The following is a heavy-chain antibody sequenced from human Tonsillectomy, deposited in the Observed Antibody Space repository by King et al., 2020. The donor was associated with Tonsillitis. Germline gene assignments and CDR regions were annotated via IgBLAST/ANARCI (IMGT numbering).Heavy chain of an antibody. V-gene: IGHV4-61*02. CDR1: GGSISSGSYY. CDR2: IYTSGST. J-gene: IGHJ3*02. CDR3: ARSTAYSGFDI. Sequence: QLQESGPGLVKPSQTLSLTCTVSGGSISSGSYYWSWIRQPAGKGLEWIGRIYTSGSTNYNPSLKSRVTISEDTSKNQFSLKLSSVTAADTAVYYCARSTAYSGFDIWGQGTMVTVSS. D-gene: IGHD1-26*01.